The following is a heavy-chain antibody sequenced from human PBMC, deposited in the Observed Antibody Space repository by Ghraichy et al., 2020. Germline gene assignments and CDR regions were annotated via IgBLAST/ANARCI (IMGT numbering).Heavy chain of an antibody. CDR3: ATFGDMGRGTSGWNEESSLHY. D-gene: IGHD6-19*01. CDR1: GYTFTDY. J-gene: IGHJ4*02. CDR2: INPNSGGT. Sequence: ASVKVSCKASGYTFTDYMHWVRQAPGQGLEWMGWINPNSGGTNYAQKFQGRVTMTRDTSISTAYMELSRLRSDDTAIYYCATFGDMGRGTSGWNEESSLHYWGQGTLVTVSS. V-gene: IGHV1-2*02.